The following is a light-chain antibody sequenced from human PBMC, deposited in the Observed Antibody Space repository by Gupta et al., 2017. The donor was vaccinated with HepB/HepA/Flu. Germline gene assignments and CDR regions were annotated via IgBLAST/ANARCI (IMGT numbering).Light chain of an antibody. CDR1: QSVNNW. CDR3: PQYKSSPCT. J-gene: IGKJ5*01. Sequence: DIQMTQSPSTLSASVGDRVTITCRASQSVNNWLAWYQQNPGKAPKLLLYEASTLESGVPSRVSGSGSGTEFTLTISSLQPDDFATYYCPQYKSSPCTFGQGTRLEIK. CDR2: EAS. V-gene: IGKV1-5*03.